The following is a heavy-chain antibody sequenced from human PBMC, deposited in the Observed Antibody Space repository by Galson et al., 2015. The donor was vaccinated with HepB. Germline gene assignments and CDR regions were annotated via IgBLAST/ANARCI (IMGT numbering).Heavy chain of an antibody. D-gene: IGHD3-10*01. CDR3: ARGEEPLWFGESVPDY. V-gene: IGHV1-46*01. Sequence: SVKVSCKASGYTFTSYYMHWVRQAPGQGLEWMGIINPSGGSTSYAQKFQGRVTMTRDTSTSTVYMELCSLRSEDTAVYYCARGEEPLWFGESVPDYWGQGTLVTVSS. CDR2: INPSGGST. J-gene: IGHJ4*02. CDR1: GYTFTSYY.